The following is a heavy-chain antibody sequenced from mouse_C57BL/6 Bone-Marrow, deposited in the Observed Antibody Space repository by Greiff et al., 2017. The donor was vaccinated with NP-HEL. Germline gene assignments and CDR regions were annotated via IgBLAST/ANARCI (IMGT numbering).Heavy chain of an antibody. Sequence: EVHLVESGGGLVKPGGSLKLSCAASGFTFSDYGMHWVRQAPEKGLEWVAYISSGSSTIYYADTVKGRFTISRDNAKNTLFLQMTSLRAEDTAMYYCARGYYGSSDYVDYWGQGTTLTVSS. CDR2: ISSGSSTI. V-gene: IGHV5-17*01. CDR1: GFTFSDYG. D-gene: IGHD1-1*01. CDR3: ARGYYGSSDYVDY. J-gene: IGHJ2*01.